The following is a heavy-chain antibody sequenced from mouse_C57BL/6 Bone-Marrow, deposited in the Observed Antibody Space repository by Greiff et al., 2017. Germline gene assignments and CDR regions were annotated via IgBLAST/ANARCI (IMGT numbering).Heavy chain of an antibody. CDR1: GFSLSTFGMG. Sequence: QVTLKVSGPGILQPSQTLSLTCSFSGFSLSTFGMGVGWIRQPSGKGLEWLAHIWWDDDKYYNPALKSRLTISKDTAKNQGFLKIANVDTEDTATDYCARIEDLYYCDYWGKGTTLTVSS. CDR3: ARIEDLYYCDY. J-gene: IGHJ2*01. CDR2: IWWDDDK. V-gene: IGHV8-8*01.